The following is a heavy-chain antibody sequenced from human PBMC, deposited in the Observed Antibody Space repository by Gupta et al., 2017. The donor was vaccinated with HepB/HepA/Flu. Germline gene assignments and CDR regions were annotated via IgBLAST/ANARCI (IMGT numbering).Heavy chain of an antibody. Sequence: QVQLQESGPGLVKPSQTLSLTCTVSGGSISSGDYYWSWIRQPPGKGLEWIGYIYYSGSTYNPSLKSRVTISVDTSKNQFSLKLSSVTAADTAVYXCARDQYDXWSGRTNNGAFDIWGQGTMVTVSS. J-gene: IGHJ3*02. CDR1: GGSISSGDYY. D-gene: IGHD3-3*01. V-gene: IGHV4-30-4*01. CDR2: IYYSGST. CDR3: ARDQYDXWSGRTNNGAFDI.